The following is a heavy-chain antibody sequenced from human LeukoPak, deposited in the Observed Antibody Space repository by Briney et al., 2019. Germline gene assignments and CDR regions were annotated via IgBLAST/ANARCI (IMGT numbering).Heavy chain of an antibody. CDR1: GFIFSSYS. V-gene: IGHV3-21*01. J-gene: IGHJ4*02. Sequence: GGSLRLSCAASGFIFSSYSMNWVRQAPGKGLEWDSSISSSSSYMYYADSVKGRFTISRDNAKNSLYLQMDSLRAEDTAVYYCARMGLLYSSSAEAFEYWGQGTLVTVSS. CDR2: ISSSSSYM. D-gene: IGHD6-6*01. CDR3: ARMGLLYSSSAEAFEY.